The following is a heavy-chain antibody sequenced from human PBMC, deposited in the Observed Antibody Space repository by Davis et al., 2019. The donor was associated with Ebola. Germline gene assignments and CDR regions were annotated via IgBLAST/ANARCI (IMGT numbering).Heavy chain of an antibody. Sequence: ASVKVSCKASGYTFTSYGISWVRQASGQGLEWMGWISAYNGNTNYAQKLQGRVTMTTDTSTSTAYMELRSLRSDDTAVYYCAGMFGETYYYGMDVWGQGTTVTVSS. CDR1: GYTFTSYG. CDR2: ISAYNGNT. D-gene: IGHD3-10*02. CDR3: AGMFGETYYYGMDV. J-gene: IGHJ6*02. V-gene: IGHV1-18*01.